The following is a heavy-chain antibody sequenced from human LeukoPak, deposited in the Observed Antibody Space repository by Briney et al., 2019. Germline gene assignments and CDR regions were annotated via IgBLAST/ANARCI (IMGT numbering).Heavy chain of an antibody. Sequence: SVKVSCKASGGTFSSYAMSWVRQAPGQGLEWMGGIIPIFGTANYAQKFQGRVTITTDESTSTAYMELSSLRSEDTAVYYCASLTSMFQGRDYWGQGTLVTVSS. D-gene: IGHD3-10*02. CDR2: IIPIFGTA. CDR1: GGTFSSYA. CDR3: ASLTSMFQGRDY. J-gene: IGHJ4*02. V-gene: IGHV1-69*05.